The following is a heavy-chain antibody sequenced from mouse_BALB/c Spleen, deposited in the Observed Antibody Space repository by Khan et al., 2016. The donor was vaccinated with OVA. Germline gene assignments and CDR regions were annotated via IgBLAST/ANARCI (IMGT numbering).Heavy chain of an antibody. J-gene: IGHJ2*01. Sequence: EVQLQESGPGLVKPSQSLSLTCPVTGYSITSGYGWNWIRQFPGNKMEWMGYISYSGSTNYNPSLKSRISIPRDTSTNQFFLQLNSVTTEDTATYYCARTARITYRGQGTTLTVSS. CDR2: ISYSGST. V-gene: IGHV3-2*02. CDR3: ARTARITY. CDR1: GYSITSGYG. D-gene: IGHD1-2*01.